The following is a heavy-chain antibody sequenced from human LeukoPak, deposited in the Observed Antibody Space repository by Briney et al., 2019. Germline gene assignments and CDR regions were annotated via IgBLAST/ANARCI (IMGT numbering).Heavy chain of an antibody. V-gene: IGHV1-69*04. Sequence: SVKVSCKASGGTFSSYAISWVRQAPGQGLEWMGRIIPILGIANYAQKFQGRVTITADKSTSTAYMELSSLRSEDTAVYYCARDSTYYDILTGYVDAFDIWGQGTMVTVSS. CDR1: GGTFSSYA. J-gene: IGHJ3*02. CDR2: IIPILGIA. D-gene: IGHD3-9*01. CDR3: ARDSTYYDILTGYVDAFDI.